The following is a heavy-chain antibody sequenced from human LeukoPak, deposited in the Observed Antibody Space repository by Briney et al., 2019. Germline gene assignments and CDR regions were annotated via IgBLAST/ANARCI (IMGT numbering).Heavy chain of an antibody. CDR2: IYDSGST. J-gene: IGHJ4*02. D-gene: IGHD3-22*01. V-gene: IGHV4-61*01. CDR1: GASVSSDNYY. CDR3: ARQSISGSSLSYFDY. Sequence: PSETLSLTCTVSGASVSSDNYYWTWIRQPPGKGLEWIGNIYDSGSTNYNPSLKSRVTISVDTSKNQCSLKLSSVTAADTAVYYCARQSISGSSLSYFDYWGQGTLVNVSS.